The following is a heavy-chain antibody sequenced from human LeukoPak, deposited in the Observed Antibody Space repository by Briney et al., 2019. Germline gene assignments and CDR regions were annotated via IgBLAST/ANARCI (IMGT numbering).Heavy chain of an antibody. CDR3: ATDGSGSYPR. Sequence: KPSETLSLTCAVYGGSFSGYYWSWIRQPPGKGLEWIGEINHSGSTNYNTSLKSRVTISVDTSKNQFSLKLSSVTAADTAVYYCATDGSGSYPRWSQGTLVTVSS. CDR1: GGSFSGYY. V-gene: IGHV4-34*01. J-gene: IGHJ4*02. CDR2: INHSGST. D-gene: IGHD3-10*01.